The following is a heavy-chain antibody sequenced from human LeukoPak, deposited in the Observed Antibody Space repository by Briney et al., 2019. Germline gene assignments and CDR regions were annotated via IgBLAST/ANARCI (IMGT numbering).Heavy chain of an antibody. D-gene: IGHD3-10*01. CDR3: ARHRGVTMVRGVMSYFDY. J-gene: IGHJ4*02. Sequence: SETLSLTCTVSGYSISSGYYWGWIRQPPGKGLEWSGSIYHSGSTYYNPSLKRRVTISVDTSKNQFSLKLSSVTAADTAVYYCARHRGVTMVRGVMSYFDYWGQGTLVTVSS. CDR2: IYHSGST. V-gene: IGHV4-38-2*02. CDR1: GYSISSGYY.